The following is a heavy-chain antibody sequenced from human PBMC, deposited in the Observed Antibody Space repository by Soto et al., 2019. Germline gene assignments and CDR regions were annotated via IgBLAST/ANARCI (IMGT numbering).Heavy chain of an antibody. V-gene: IGHV4-61*01. CDR2: IYYTGIS. J-gene: IGHJ5*01. Sequence: PSETLSLTCTVSADSVSSSTYFWSWIRQPPGKGLEWIGYIYYTGISNYNPSLQSRVTISMDTSKNQFSLNLRSVTAADTAVYYCTRERSYSSGWYDSWGQGTLVTVSS. CDR1: ADSVSSSTYF. D-gene: IGHD6-19*01. CDR3: TRERSYSSGWYDS.